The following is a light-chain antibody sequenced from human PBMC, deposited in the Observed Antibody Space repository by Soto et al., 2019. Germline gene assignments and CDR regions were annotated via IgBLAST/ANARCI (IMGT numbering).Light chain of an antibody. J-gene: IGLJ1*01. V-gene: IGLV2-14*01. CDR1: SSDVGGYNY. CDR3: SSYTSSSTLYV. CDR2: DVS. Sequence: QSALTQPASVSGSPGQSITISCTGTSSDVGGYNYVSWYQQHPGKAPKLMIYDVSNRPSGVSNRFSGSKSGNTASLTISGLHVEDEADYYCSSYTSSSTLYVFGTGTKVTVL.